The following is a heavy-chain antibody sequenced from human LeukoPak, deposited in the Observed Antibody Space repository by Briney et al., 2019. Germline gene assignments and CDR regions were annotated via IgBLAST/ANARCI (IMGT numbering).Heavy chain of an antibody. J-gene: IGHJ6*02. CDR3: AKGHGYYDILTGHYSIYAMDA. D-gene: IGHD3-9*01. CDR1: GFTFSSYA. V-gene: IGHV3-23*01. CDR2: ISGSGGST. Sequence: PGGSLRLSCAASGFTFSSYAMSWVRQAPGKGLEWVSAISGSGGSTYYADSVKGRFTISRDNSKNTLYLQMNSLRAEDTAVYYCAKGHGYYDILTGHYSIYAMDAWGQGTTVTVSS.